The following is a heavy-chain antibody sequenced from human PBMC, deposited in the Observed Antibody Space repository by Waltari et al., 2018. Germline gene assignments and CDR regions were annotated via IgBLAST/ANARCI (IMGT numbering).Heavy chain of an antibody. J-gene: IGHJ4*02. Sequence: EVQLVESGGGLIQPGGSLRLSCAASGFTVSSNYMSWVRQAPGKGLEWVSVIYGGGSTYYADSVKGRFTISRDNSKNTLYLQMNSLRAEDTAVYYCARDNRHYGSGSYSYDYWGQGTLVTVSS. V-gene: IGHV3-53*01. CDR2: IYGGGST. CDR1: GFTVSSNY. CDR3: ARDNRHYGSGSYSYDY. D-gene: IGHD3-10*01.